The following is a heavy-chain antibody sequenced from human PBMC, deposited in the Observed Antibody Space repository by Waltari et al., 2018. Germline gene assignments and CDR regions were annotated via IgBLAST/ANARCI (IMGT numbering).Heavy chain of an antibody. D-gene: IGHD6-13*01. Sequence: QVQLVESGGGMVQPGRSLSLSCAPSGVTLREYGMHWVRQAPGKGVEWVAVIWYDGSNQHYGDSVQGRFTISRDDSKNTLYLQMNSLRVEDTAVYYCARKFSTSWFVDYWGQGTLVTVSS. CDR1: GVTLREYG. V-gene: IGHV3-33*01. J-gene: IGHJ4*02. CDR3: ARKFSTSWFVDY. CDR2: IWYDGSNQ.